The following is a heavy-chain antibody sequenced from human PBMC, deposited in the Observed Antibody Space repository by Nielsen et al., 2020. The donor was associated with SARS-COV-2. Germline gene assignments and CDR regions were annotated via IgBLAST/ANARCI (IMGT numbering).Heavy chain of an antibody. V-gene: IGHV1-69*13. CDR1: GGTFGSYA. J-gene: IGHJ4*02. CDR2: IIPIFGTA. CDR3: ARGGYPAVAPRD. D-gene: IGHD6-19*01. Sequence: SVKVSCKASGGTFGSYAISWVRQAPGQGLEWMGGIIPIFGTANYAQKFQGRVTITADESTSTAYMELSSLRSEDTAVYYCARGGYPAVAPRDWGQGTLVTVSS.